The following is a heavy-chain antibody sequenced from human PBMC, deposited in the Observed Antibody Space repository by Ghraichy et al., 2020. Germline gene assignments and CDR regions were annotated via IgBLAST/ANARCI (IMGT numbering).Heavy chain of an antibody. Sequence: GGSLRLSCAGSGFSFSSYGMNWVRQSPGKGLEWVSYITSSSRTKSYADSVKGRFTTSRDNAQNSLYLQMNSLRDEDTAVYYCARGSTVVRFYYYDGMDVWGQGTTVTVSS. CDR3: ARGSTVVRFYYYDGMDV. D-gene: IGHD4-23*01. CDR2: ITSSSRTK. V-gene: IGHV3-48*02. J-gene: IGHJ6*02. CDR1: GFSFSSYG.